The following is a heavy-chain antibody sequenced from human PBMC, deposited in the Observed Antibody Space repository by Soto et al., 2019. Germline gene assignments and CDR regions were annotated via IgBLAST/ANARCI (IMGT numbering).Heavy chain of an antibody. V-gene: IGHV1-18*01. CDR1: GYTFSSSS. Sequence: QVQLVQSGAQVKKPGASVKVSCKASGYTFSSSSISWVRQAPGQGLECMGWISVYNGNTNYAQTLQGRVTMSTDTSTGTAYMELXXXXXXXXXXXXXXXNASGGFDSWGQGTLVTVXS. J-gene: IGHJ4*02. CDR3: XXNASGGFDS. D-gene: IGHD3-16*01. CDR2: ISVYNGNT.